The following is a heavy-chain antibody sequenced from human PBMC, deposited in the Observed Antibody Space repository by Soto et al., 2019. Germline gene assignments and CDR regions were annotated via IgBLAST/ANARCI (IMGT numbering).Heavy chain of an antibody. D-gene: IGHD5-12*01. V-gene: IGHV1-69*13. CDR1: GGTFSSYA. J-gene: IGHJ4*02. CDR3: ASGGYDVDYFDY. CDR2: IIPIFGTA. Sequence: ASVKVSCKASGGTFSSYAISWVRQAPGQGLEWMGGIIPIFGTANYAQKFQGRVTITADESTSTAYMELSSLRSEDTAVYYCASGGYDVDYFDYWGQGTLVTVSS.